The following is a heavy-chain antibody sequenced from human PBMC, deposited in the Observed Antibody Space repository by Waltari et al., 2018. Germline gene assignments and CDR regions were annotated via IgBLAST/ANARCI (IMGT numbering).Heavy chain of an antibody. Sequence: QVQLEQSGAEVKKPGSSVKVSCKASGGTFSSYSFNWVRQAPGQGLEWMGAINPILEITTNAQKFQGRVTITADGSTRTVYMELSSLRSQDTAVYYCAREGVNQGGFDHWGQGTLVTVSS. V-gene: IGHV1-69*04. CDR2: INPILEIT. CDR3: AREGVNQGGFDH. D-gene: IGHD3-10*01. CDR1: GGTFSSYS. J-gene: IGHJ4*02.